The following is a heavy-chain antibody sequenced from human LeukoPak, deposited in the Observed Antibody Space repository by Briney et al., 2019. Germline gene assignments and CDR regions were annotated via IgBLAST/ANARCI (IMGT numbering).Heavy chain of an antibody. J-gene: IGHJ4*02. V-gene: IGHV3-30*02. CDR2: IRYDGSNK. CDR3: AKPNYGSGSYCFDY. Sequence: PGGSLRLSCAASGFTFSSYGIHWVSQAPGKGLEWVAFIRYDGSNKYYADSVKGRFTISRDNSKNTLYLQMNSLRAEDTAVYYCAKPNYGSGSYCFDYWGQGTLVTVSS. CDR1: GFTFSSYG. D-gene: IGHD3-10*01.